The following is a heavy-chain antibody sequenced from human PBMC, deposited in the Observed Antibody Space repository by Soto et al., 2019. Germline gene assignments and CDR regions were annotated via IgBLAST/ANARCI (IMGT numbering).Heavy chain of an antibody. J-gene: IGHJ4*02. CDR2: ISYDGSNK. CDR3: ARDGYYYDSSGYEAGGMDY. D-gene: IGHD3-22*01. CDR1: GFAFSSYA. Sequence: QVQLVESGGGVVQPGRSPRLSCAASGFAFSSYAMHWVRQAPGKGLEWVAVISYDGSNKYYADSVKGRFTISRDNSKNTLYLQMNSLRAEDTAVYYCARDGYYYDSSGYEAGGMDYWGQGTLVTVSS. V-gene: IGHV3-30-3*01.